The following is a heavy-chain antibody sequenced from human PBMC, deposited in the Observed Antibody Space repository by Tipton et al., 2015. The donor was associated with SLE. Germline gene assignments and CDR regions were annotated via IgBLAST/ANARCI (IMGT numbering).Heavy chain of an antibody. V-gene: IGHV3-7*01. CDR2: IKQDGSEK. Sequence: SLRLSCAASGFTFSSYWMSWVRQAPGKGLEWVANIKQDGSEKYYVDSVKGRFTISRDNAKNSLYLQMNSLRAEDTAVYYCASLRLGELSSLFYWGQGTLATVPS. CDR3: ASLRLGELSSLFY. D-gene: IGHD3-16*02. CDR1: GFTFSSYW. J-gene: IGHJ4*02.